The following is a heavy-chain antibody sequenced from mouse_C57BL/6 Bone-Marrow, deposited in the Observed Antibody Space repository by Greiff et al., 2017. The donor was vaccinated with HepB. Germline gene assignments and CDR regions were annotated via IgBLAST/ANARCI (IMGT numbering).Heavy chain of an antibody. CDR2: IDPSDSYT. CDR3: ARFGNHLDY. Sequence: QVQLKQPGAELVKPGASVKLSCKASGYTFTSYWMQWVKQRPGQGLEWIGEIDPSDSYTNYNQKFKGKATLTVDTSSSTAYMQLSSLTSEDSAVYYCARFGNHLDYWGQGTTLTVSS. D-gene: IGHD2-1*01. CDR1: GYTFTSYW. V-gene: IGHV1-50*01. J-gene: IGHJ2*01.